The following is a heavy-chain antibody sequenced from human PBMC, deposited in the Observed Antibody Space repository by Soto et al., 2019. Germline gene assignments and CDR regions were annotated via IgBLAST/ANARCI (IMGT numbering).Heavy chain of an antibody. D-gene: IGHD2-2*01. CDR2: ISYSGST. J-gene: IGHJ4*02. Sequence: SETLSLTCTVSGVSMSSHYWTWLRRPPGKGLEWIGYISYSGSTYYNPSLKSRVTISADTSRNQFSLKLSSVIAADTATYYCARADPDASVGYWGQGTLVTVSS. V-gene: IGHV4-59*11. CDR1: GVSMSSHY. CDR3: ARADPDASVGY.